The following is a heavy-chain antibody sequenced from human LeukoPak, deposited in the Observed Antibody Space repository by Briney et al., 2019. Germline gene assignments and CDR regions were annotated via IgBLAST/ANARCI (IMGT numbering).Heavy chain of an antibody. J-gene: IGHJ4*02. CDR1: GFTFSTYA. Sequence: PGGSLRLSCAASGFTFSTYAVNWVRQAPGKGLEWVSTMSGSGDSTYYADSVKGRFTISRDNSKDTLYLQMSSVRVDATAVYYCARDRGRYYDSRGFYWGYYFDSWGRGILVTVST. D-gene: IGHD3-22*01. V-gene: IGHV3-23*01. CDR3: ARDRGRYYDSRGFYWGYYFDS. CDR2: MSGSGDST.